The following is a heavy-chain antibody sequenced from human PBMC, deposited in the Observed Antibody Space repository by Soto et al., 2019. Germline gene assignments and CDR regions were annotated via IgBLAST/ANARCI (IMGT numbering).Heavy chain of an antibody. CDR2: ISAYNGNT. J-gene: IGHJ4*02. D-gene: IGHD6-13*01. Sequence: APVKVSCKASGYTFTSYGISWLRQAPGQGLEWMGWISAYNGNTNYAQKLQGRVTMTTDTSTSTAYMELRSLRSDDTAVYYCAREFQQQPLDYGGQGTLVTVSS. CDR1: GYTFTSYG. CDR3: AREFQQQPLDY. V-gene: IGHV1-18*04.